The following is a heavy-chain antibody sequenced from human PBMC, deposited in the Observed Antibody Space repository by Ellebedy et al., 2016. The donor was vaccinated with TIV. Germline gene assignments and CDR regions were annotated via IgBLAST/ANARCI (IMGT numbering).Heavy chain of an antibody. V-gene: IGHV3-53*01. J-gene: IGHJ4*02. CDR1: GFKVSSNY. CDR2: IYSGGST. CDR3: AGGETWYDLDF. Sequence: PGGSLRLSCAASGFKVSSNYMTWVRQAPGKGLEWVAVIYSGGSTFYADSVKGRFTISRDNSNNTVNLQMNSLRAEDTAIYYCAGGETWYDLDFWGQGTLVTVSA. D-gene: IGHD1-14*01.